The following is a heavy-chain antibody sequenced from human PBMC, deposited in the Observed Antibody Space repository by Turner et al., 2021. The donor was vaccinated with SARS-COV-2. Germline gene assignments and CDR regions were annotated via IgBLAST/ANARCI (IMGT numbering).Heavy chain of an antibody. D-gene: IGHD3-10*01. J-gene: IGHJ4*02. CDR3: ARDYGEFFFDY. V-gene: IGHV3-53*04. CDR2: IYSGGST. CDR1: GFTVSANY. Sequence: EVQLVESGGGLVQPGGSLRLSCAASGFTVSANYMSWVRQAPGKGLEWVSVIYSGGSTYYADSVKGRFTISRHNSKNSLYLQMNSLRADDTAVYYCARDYGEFFFDYWGQGTLVTVS.